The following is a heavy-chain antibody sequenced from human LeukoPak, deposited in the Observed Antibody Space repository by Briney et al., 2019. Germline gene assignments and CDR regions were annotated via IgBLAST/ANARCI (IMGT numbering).Heavy chain of an antibody. D-gene: IGHD2-2*02. CDR2: ISGSGGST. CDR3: AKDVGYCSSTSCYRCLDY. Sequence: GGSLRLSCAASGFTFSSYATSWVRQAPGKGLEWVSAISGSGGSTYYADSVKGRFTISRDNSKNTLYLQMNSLRAEDTAVYYCAKDVGYCSSTSCYRCLDYWGQGTLVTVSS. J-gene: IGHJ4*02. CDR1: GFTFSSYA. V-gene: IGHV3-23*01.